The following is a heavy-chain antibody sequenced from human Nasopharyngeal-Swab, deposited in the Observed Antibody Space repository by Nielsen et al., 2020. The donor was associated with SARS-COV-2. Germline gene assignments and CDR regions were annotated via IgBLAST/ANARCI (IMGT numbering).Heavy chain of an antibody. CDR1: GYTFTDYY. V-gene: IGHV1-2*04. CDR2: INPHSGGT. J-gene: IGHJ4*02. CDR3: ATDGSGSYPLYYFDY. D-gene: IGHD3-10*01. Sequence: ASVKVSCKASGYTFTDYYMHWVRQAPGQGLEWMGCINPHSGGTNYAQKFQGWVTMTRDTSINIAYMDLSRLTSDDTAVYYCATDGSGSYPLYYFDYWGQGTLVTVSS.